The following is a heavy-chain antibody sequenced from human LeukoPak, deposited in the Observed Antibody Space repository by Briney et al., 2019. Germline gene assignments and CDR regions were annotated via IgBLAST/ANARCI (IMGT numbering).Heavy chain of an antibody. J-gene: IGHJ4*02. CDR1: GYTFTDYY. CDR3: ARAYDGGGNLDY. D-gene: IGHD3-22*01. V-gene: IGHV1-2*02. CDR2: IYPNRGGT. Sequence: VASVKVSCKGAGYTFTDYYMHWARQAPGQGLEWMGWIYPNRGGTNYAQKFQGRVTMTRDTSINTAYMELSRLRSDDTAVYYCARAYDGGGNLDYWGQGTLVTVSS.